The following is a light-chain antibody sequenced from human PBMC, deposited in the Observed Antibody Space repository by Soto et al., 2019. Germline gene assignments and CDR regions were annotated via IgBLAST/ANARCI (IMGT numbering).Light chain of an antibody. V-gene: IGLV1-44*01. CDR1: NSNIGSNT. CDR3: AAWDGSLNGRV. J-gene: IGLJ1*01. Sequence: SVLTQPPSASGTPGQRVTISCSGSNSNIGSNTVNWYQQLPGTAPKLLIYYDNLRPSGVPDRISGSKSGTSASLAISGLQSDDEADYYCAAWDGSLNGRVFGTGTKVTVL. CDR2: YDN.